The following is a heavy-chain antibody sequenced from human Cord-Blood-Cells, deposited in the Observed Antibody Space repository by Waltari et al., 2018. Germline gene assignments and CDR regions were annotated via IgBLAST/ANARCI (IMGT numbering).Heavy chain of an antibody. J-gene: IGHJ3*02. D-gene: IGHD3-3*01. CDR2: MNPNSGNT. V-gene: IGHV1-8*01. CDR1: GYTFTSYD. CDR3: ATNTIFGVVIIRGAFDI. Sequence: QVQLVQSGAEVKKPGASVKVSCKASGYTFTSYDINWVRQATGQGLEWMGWMNPNSGNTGYAQKFQGRVNMTRNTSISTAYMELSSLRSEDTAVYYCATNTIFGVVIIRGAFDIWGQGTMVTVSS.